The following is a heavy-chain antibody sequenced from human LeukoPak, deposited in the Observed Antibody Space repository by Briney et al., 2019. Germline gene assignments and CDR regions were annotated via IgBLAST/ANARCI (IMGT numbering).Heavy chain of an antibody. D-gene: IGHD4-23*01. CDR1: GFTFSHYS. Sequence: GGSLRLSCAASGFTFSHYSMNWVRQAPGKGLELVSSISSDSRYIYYADSLKGRFTISRDNAKNSLYLQMNSLRAEDTAVYYCATDYAGNSLWYYYGLGVWGQGTTVTVSS. CDR2: ISSDSRYI. CDR3: ATDYAGNSLWYYYGLGV. J-gene: IGHJ6*02. V-gene: IGHV3-21*01.